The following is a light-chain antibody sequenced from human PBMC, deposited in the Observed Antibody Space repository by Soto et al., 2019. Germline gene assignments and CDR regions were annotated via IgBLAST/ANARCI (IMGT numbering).Light chain of an antibody. CDR1: QSISTY. J-gene: IGKJ4*01. V-gene: IGKV1-39*01. CDR3: QQTFSPYVS. CDR2: RSS. Sequence: DIQMTQSPSSLSVSIGDRVIITCRASQSISTYLNWYQYKPGKAPRLVTFRSSTLQSGVPSRFSGRGSGTDFTLTISSLKPEDFATYFCQQTFSPYVSFGGGTRVEI.